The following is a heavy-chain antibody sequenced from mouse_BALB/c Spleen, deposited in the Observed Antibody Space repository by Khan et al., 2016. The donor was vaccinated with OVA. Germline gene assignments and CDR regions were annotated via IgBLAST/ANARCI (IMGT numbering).Heavy chain of an antibody. CDR2: ISYDGSN. Sequence: EVQLQESGPGLVKPSQSLSLTCSVTGYSITSGYYWDWIRQFPGNKLEWMGYISYDGSNNYNPSLKNRISINRDTSKNQFFLKLKSVTTEDTATYYCARDYDGRGYFDYWGQGTTLTVSS. J-gene: IGHJ2*01. CDR3: ARDYDGRGYFDY. D-gene: IGHD1-1*01. CDR1: GYSITSGYY. V-gene: IGHV3-6*02.